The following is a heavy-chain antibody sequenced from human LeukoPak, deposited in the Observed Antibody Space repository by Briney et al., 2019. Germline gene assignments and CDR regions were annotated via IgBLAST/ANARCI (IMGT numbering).Heavy chain of an antibody. Sequence: SGPTLVKPPQTLTLTCTFSGFSLSTSGVGVGWIRQPPGKALEWLALIYWDDDKRYSPSLKSRLTITEDTSKNQVVLTMTNMDPVDTATYYCARVLWFGELLTPFDYWGQGTLVTVSS. V-gene: IGHV2-5*02. CDR1: GFSLSTSGVG. D-gene: IGHD3-10*01. CDR3: ARVLWFGELLTPFDY. CDR2: IYWDDDK. J-gene: IGHJ4*02.